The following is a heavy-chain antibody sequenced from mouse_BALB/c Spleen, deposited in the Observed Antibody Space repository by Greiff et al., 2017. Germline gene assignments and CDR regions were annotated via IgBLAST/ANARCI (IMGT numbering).Heavy chain of an antibody. D-gene: IGHD2-1*01. J-gene: IGHJ1*01. CDR2: ISSGGSYT. CDR3: ARENYYGHWYFDV. Sequence: EVKLMESGGGLVKPGGSLKLSCAASGFTFSSYAMSWVRQSPEKRLEWVAEISSGGSYTYYPDTVTGRFTISRDNAKNTLYLEMSSLRSEDTAMYYCARENYYGHWYFDVWGAGTTVTVSA. V-gene: IGHV5-9-4*01. CDR1: GFTFSSYA.